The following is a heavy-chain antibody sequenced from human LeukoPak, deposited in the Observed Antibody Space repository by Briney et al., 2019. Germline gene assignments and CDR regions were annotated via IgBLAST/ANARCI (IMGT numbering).Heavy chain of an antibody. J-gene: IGHJ5*02. CDR2: ISAYNGNT. Sequence: GASVKVSCKASGYTFTSYGISWVRQAPGQGLEWMGWISAYNGNTNYAQKLQGRVTMTTDTSTSTAYMELRSLRSDDTAVYYCARDTHPYYYDSSGYYPWGQGTLVTVSS. CDR1: GYTFTSYG. D-gene: IGHD3-22*01. CDR3: ARDTHPYYYDSSGYYP. V-gene: IGHV1-18*01.